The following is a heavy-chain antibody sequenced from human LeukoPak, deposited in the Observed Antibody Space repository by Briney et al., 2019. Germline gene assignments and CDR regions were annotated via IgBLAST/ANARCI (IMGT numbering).Heavy chain of an antibody. J-gene: IGHJ4*02. D-gene: IGHD3-10*01. CDR1: GFTFSSYG. Sequence: PGGSLRLSCAASGFTFSSYGMHWVRQAPGKGLEWVAGLSGSGGGTSYADSVQGRFTISRDNPKNTLYLQMNSLRAEDTAVYFCAKRGVVIRVFLVGFHKEAYYFDSWGQGALVTVSS. CDR2: LSGSGGGT. V-gene: IGHV3-23*01. CDR3: AKRGVVIRVFLVGFHKEAYYFDS.